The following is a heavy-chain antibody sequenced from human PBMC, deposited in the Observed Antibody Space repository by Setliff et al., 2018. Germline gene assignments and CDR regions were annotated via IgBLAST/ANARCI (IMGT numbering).Heavy chain of an antibody. CDR3: GSLTDGQH. CDR1: GFTFSTHA. J-gene: IGHJ1*01. Sequence: GGSLRLSCGASGFTFSTHAMHWVRQAPGKGLEWVAMIWFDGSNTHYPGSVKGRFTISRDNARNSVYLQMNSLRAEDAAVYYCGSLTDGQHWGQGALVTVSS. D-gene: IGHD3-9*01. V-gene: IGHV3-33*03. CDR2: IWFDGSNT.